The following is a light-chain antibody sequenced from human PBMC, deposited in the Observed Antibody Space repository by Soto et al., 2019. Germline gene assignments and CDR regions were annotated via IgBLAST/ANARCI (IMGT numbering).Light chain of an antibody. CDR2: AVS. J-gene: IGLJ2*01. Sequence: QSARTQPRSVSGSPGQSVTISCTGTSSDVGGYNSVSWYQPHPGKAPQLMIYAVSKRPSGIPVRFCGSKSGNTASLTISGLQAEDEAEYYCCSYAGSYTLVVFGGGTKVTVL. V-gene: IGLV2-11*01. CDR1: SSDVGGYNS. CDR3: CSYAGSYTLVV.